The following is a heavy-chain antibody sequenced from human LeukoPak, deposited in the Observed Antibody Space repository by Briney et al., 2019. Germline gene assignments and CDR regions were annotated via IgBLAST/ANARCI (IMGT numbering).Heavy chain of an antibody. D-gene: IGHD5-24*01. CDR1: GGSISSGGYY. Sequence: SQTLSLTCTVSGGSISSGGYYWSWIRQHPGKGLEWIGYIYYSRSTYYNPSLKSRVTISVDTSKNQFSLKLSSVTAADTAVYYCARDLDGYTGMDVWGQGTTVTVSS. J-gene: IGHJ6*02. CDR2: IYYSRST. V-gene: IGHV4-31*03. CDR3: ARDLDGYTGMDV.